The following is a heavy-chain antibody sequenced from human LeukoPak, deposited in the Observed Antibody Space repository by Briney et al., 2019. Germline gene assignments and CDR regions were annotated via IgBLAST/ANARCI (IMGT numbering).Heavy chain of an antibody. CDR3: ARGRHTSPGLY. D-gene: IGHD3-16*01. V-gene: IGHV4-39*07. CDR2: IYYSGNT. CDR1: GGSISSSSYY. Sequence: PSETLSLTCTVSGGSISSSSYYWGWIRQPPGKGLEWIGSIYYSGNTYSNPSLNSRVTISVDTSKNQFSLNLSSVTAADTAVYCCARGRHTSPGLYWGQGTLVTVSS. J-gene: IGHJ4*02.